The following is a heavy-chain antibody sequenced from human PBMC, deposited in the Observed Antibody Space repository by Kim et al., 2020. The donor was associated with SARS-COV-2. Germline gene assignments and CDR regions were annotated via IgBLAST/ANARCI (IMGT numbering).Heavy chain of an antibody. J-gene: IGHJ5*02. CDR1: GGSIGSNNW. CDR2: IYHSGSA. Sequence: SETLSLTCAVSGGSIGSNNWWNWVRQPPGKGLDWIGNIYHSGSADYNPSLKSRVTISVDKSKNQFSLNLTSVTAADTAVYFCALCPPAFDSLWFYPWCQ. CDR3: ALCPPAFDSLWFYP. V-gene: IGHV4-4*02. D-gene: IGHD3-10*02.